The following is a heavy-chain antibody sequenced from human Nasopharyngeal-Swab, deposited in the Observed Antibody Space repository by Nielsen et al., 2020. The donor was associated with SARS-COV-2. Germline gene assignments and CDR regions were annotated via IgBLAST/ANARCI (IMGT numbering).Heavy chain of an antibody. CDR2: ISSSSNYI. Sequence: GESLKISCATSGFNFNMYSMYWVRQAPGKGLEWVSSISSSSNYIYYGDSVKGRFTISRDNSKNTLYLQMNSLRAEDTAVYYCARGGEWIQLWLPNFDYWGQGTLVTVSS. D-gene: IGHD5-18*01. J-gene: IGHJ4*02. CDR1: GFNFNMYS. CDR3: ARGGEWIQLWLPNFDY. V-gene: IGHV3-21*01.